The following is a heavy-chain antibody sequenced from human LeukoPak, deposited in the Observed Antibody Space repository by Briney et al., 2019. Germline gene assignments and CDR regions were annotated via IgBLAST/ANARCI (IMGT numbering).Heavy chain of an antibody. Sequence: SGGSLRLSCAASGFTFSDYYMTWIRRAPGKGLEWVSYISSSSGFTKYADSVRGRFTISRDNAKNSLYLQMNTLRVDDTAVYYCARGSPPGDWGQGTLVTVSS. CDR2: ISSSSGFT. V-gene: IGHV3-11*05. CDR1: GFTFSDYY. D-gene: IGHD3-16*01. CDR3: ARGSPPGD. J-gene: IGHJ4*02.